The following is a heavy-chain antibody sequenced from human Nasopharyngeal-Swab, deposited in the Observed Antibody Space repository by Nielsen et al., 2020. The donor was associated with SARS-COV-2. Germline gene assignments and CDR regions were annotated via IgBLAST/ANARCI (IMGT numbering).Heavy chain of an antibody. Sequence: GSLRLSCAASGFTFSSYAMSWVRQAPGKGLEWVSAISGSGGSTYYADSVKVRFTISRDNSKNTLYLQMNSLRAEDTAVYYCAKVWFGELGLYYFDYWGQGTLVTVSS. CDR3: AKVWFGELGLYYFDY. V-gene: IGHV3-23*01. CDR2: ISGSGGST. J-gene: IGHJ4*02. D-gene: IGHD3-10*01. CDR1: GFTFSSYA.